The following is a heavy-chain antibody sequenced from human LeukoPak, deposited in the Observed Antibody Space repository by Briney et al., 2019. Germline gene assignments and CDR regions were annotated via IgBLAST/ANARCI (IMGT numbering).Heavy chain of an antibody. V-gene: IGHV4-59*01. D-gene: IGHD4-17*01. CDR1: GGSISSYY. J-gene: IGHJ4*02. Sequence: SETLSLTCTVSGGSISSYYWSWIRQPPGKGLEWIGYIYYSGSTNYNPSLKSRVTISVDTSKNQFSLKLSSVTAADTAVYYCARDGVLDYGDYPGYFDYWGQGTLVTVSS. CDR3: ARDGVLDYGDYPGYFDY. CDR2: IYYSGST.